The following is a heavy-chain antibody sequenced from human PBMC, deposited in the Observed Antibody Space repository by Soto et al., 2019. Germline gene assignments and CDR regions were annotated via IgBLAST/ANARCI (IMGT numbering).Heavy chain of an antibody. CDR3: GRGGAPNLFFWGGFRSPTGGGKLYYMDV. D-gene: IGHD3-16*02. J-gene: IGHJ6*03. CDR2: ISSSSSTI. Sequence: GGSLRLSCAASGFTFSSYSMNWVRQAPGKGLEWVSYISSSSSTIYYADSVKGRFTISRDNAKSSLYLQMNSLRAEDTAVYYWGRGGAPNLFFWGGFRSPTGGGKLYYMDVGGKGTRVTVSS. CDR1: GFTFSSYS. V-gene: IGHV3-48*01.